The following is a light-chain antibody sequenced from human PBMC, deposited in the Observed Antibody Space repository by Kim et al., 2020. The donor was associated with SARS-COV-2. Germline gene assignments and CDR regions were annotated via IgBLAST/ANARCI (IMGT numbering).Light chain of an antibody. J-gene: IGKJ2*01. V-gene: IGKV3-20*01. CDR1: QSVSSSY. CDR2: GAS. CDR3: QQCGSSPPYT. Sequence: EIVLTQSPGTLSLSPGERATLSCRASQSVSSSYLAWYQQKPGQAPRLLIYGASSRATGIPDRFSGSGSVPDFTLTISRLEPEDFAVYYSQQCGSSPPYTFGQGTKLEI.